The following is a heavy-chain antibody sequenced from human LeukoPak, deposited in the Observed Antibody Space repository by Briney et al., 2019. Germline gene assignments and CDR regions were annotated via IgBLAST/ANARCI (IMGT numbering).Heavy chain of an antibody. D-gene: IGHD6-19*01. CDR2: VHYAGST. CDR1: GGTIRIFY. Sequence: SETLSLTCTVSGGTIRIFYWNWLRQPPGKGLEWTGYVHYAGSTKYNPSLKSRVTISVDTSKNQFALKLSSVIAADTAVYYWARWYSSGWAFDYWGQGTLVTVSS. CDR3: ARWYSSGWAFDY. J-gene: IGHJ4*02. V-gene: IGHV4-59*08.